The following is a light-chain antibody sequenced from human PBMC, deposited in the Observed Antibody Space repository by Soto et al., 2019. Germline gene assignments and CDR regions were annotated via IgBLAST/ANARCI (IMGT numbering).Light chain of an antibody. V-gene: IGKV3-20*01. CDR3: QQYGSSPRT. Sequence: EIVLTQSPGTLSLSPGERATLSCRASQSVSSNYLAWYQQKAGQAPRVLIYGASSRATGIPDRFSGSGSGTDFTLTISRLEPEDFAVYYCQQYGSSPRTFGQGTKVDI. CDR1: QSVSSNY. J-gene: IGKJ1*01. CDR2: GAS.